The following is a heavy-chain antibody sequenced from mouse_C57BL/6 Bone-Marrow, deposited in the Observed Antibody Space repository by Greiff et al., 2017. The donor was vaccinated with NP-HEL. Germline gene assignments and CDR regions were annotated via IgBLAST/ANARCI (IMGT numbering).Heavy chain of an antibody. V-gene: IGHV1-9*01. CDR3: ASREGIYYDYDDY. D-gene: IGHD2-4*01. J-gene: IGHJ2*01. Sequence: QVQLQQSGAELMKPGASVKLSCKAPGYTFTGYWIEWVKQRPGHGLEWIGEILPGSGSTNYNEKFKGKATFTADTSSNTAYMQLSSLTTEDSAIYYYASREGIYYDYDDYWGQGATLTVSS. CDR1: GYTFTGYW. CDR2: ILPGSGST.